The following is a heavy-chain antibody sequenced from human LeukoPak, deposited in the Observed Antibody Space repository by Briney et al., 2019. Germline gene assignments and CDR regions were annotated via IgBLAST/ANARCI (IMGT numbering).Heavy chain of an antibody. CDR3: AGIRSVTYSCYFDY. Sequence: PSETLSLTCTVSGGSISSHYWSWIRQPPGKGLEWIGYIYYSGSTNYNPSLKSRVTISVDTSKNQFSLKLSSVTAADTAVYYCAGIRSVTYSCYFDYWGQGTLVTVSS. V-gene: IGHV4-59*11. D-gene: IGHD2-15*01. CDR2: IYYSGST. CDR1: GGSISSHY. J-gene: IGHJ4*02.